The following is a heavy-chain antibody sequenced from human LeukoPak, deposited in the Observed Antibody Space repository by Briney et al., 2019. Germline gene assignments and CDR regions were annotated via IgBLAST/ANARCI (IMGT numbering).Heavy chain of an antibody. Sequence: PEGSLRLSCAASGFTFSSYAMSWVRQAPGKGLEWVSAISGSGGSTYYADSVKGRFTISRDNSKNTLYLQMNSLRAEDTAVYYCAKYDGGYYYGSTDYWGQGTLVTVSS. J-gene: IGHJ4*02. CDR3: AKYDGGYYYGSTDY. CDR1: GFTFSSYA. D-gene: IGHD3-22*01. CDR2: ISGSGGST. V-gene: IGHV3-23*01.